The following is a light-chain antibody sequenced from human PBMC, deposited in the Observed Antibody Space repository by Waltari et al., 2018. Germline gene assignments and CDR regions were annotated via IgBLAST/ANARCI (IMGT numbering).Light chain of an antibody. CDR3: CSYAGSYTSYWV. CDR1: SSDVGGYNY. Sequence: QSALTQPRSVSGSPGQSVTISCTGTSSDVGGYNYVSWYQQHPDKAPKLMIYDVSKRPSGVPDHFSGSNSGNTASLTISGLQAEDEADYYCCSYAGSYTSYWVFGGGTKLTVL. J-gene: IGLJ3*02. CDR2: DVS. V-gene: IGLV2-11*01.